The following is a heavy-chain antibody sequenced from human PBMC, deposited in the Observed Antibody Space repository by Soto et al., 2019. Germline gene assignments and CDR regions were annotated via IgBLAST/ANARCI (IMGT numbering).Heavy chain of an antibody. CDR3: ARDTWFAP. CDR1: GFTVISNY. CDR2: IYSVGST. V-gene: IGHV3-66*01. Sequence: GWSLRLSCAGSGFTVISNYMSWVRQAPGKCLECVSVIYSVGSTYYAESVKGRFTISRDNSKNTLYLQMNSLRDEDTAVSYSARDTWFAPWAHRTPVTVSS. J-gene: IGHJ5*02.